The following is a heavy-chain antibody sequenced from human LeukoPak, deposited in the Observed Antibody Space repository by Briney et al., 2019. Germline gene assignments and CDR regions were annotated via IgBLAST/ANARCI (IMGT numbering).Heavy chain of an antibody. J-gene: IGHJ6*02. CDR2: ICWNSGSI. D-gene: IGHD6-19*01. CDR3: AKDKYSSGWYLSYGMDV. V-gene: IGHV3-9*01. CDR1: GFTFDDYA. Sequence: GGSLRLSCAASGFTFDDYAMHWVRQAPGKGLEWVSGICWNSGSIGYADSVKGRFTISRDNAKNSLYLQMNSLRAEDTALYYCAKDKYSSGWYLSYGMDVWGQGTTVTVSS.